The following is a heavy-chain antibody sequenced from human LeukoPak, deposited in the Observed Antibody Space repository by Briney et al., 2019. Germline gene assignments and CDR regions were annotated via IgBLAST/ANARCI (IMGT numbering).Heavy chain of an antibody. V-gene: IGHV1-46*01. D-gene: IGHD4-23*01. CDR3: ARTRPYAGNTDFDY. CDR1: GYTFTSTY. J-gene: IGHJ4*02. Sequence: ASVKVSCKASGYTFTSTYVNWVRRAPGQGLEWMAMINPSGGGSWYAQRFQGRVTVTRDTSTTTVYMELSSLTSDDTAVYYCARTRPYAGNTDFDYWGQGTLVTVSS. CDR2: INPSGGGS.